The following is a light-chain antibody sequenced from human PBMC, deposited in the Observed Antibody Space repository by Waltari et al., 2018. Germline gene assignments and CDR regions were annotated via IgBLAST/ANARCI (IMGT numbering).Light chain of an antibody. Sequence: DIQMPQPPSTLSASVGDRVTITCRASESVDSWLAWYQQKPGKAPELLIYKASDLYFGPPSRFSGRGSGTEFTLSISSLQPDDFATCCCLQHNAFYNFGQGTRLEIK. V-gene: IGKV1-5*03. J-gene: IGKJ2*01. CDR1: ESVDSW. CDR2: KAS. CDR3: LQHNAFYN.